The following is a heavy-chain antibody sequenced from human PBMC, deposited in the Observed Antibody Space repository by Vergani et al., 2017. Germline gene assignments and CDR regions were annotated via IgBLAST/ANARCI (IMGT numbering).Heavy chain of an antibody. J-gene: IGHJ4*02. Sequence: QVQLQESGPGLVKPSETLSLTCTVSGGSISSYYWSWIRQPPGKGLEWIGYIYYSGSTNYKPSLKSRVTISVDTSKNQFSLKLSSVTAADTAVYYCARTALVRGVSFDYWGQGTLVTVSS. CDR3: ARTALVRGVSFDY. V-gene: IGHV4-59*01. CDR2: IYYSGST. D-gene: IGHD3-10*01. CDR1: GGSISSYY.